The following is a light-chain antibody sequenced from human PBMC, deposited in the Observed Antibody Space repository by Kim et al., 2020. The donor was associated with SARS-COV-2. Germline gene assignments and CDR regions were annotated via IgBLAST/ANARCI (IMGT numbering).Light chain of an antibody. CDR1: SSDVGGYKY. Sequence: SIPISCTGTSSDVGGYKYVSWYQQHPGKVPKLMIYDVSNRPSGVSNRFSGSKSGNTASLTISGLQAEDEADYYCSSYTSGSTNYVFGTGTKVTVL. J-gene: IGLJ1*01. V-gene: IGLV2-14*03. CDR2: DVS. CDR3: SSYTSGSTNYV.